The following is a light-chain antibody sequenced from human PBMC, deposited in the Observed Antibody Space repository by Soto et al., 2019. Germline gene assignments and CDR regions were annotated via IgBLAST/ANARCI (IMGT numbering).Light chain of an antibody. J-gene: IGKJ1*01. CDR2: DAS. V-gene: IGKV1-5*01. Sequence: DIHMTQSTSAVSASVGDRVTITYWASQNIISLLAWFQQQPGKAPKLLMYDASTLQSGVTSRFSGSGSGTEFTLTISSLQPEDFATYYCQQYHSSWTFGQGTKV. CDR1: QNIISL. CDR3: QQYHSSWT.